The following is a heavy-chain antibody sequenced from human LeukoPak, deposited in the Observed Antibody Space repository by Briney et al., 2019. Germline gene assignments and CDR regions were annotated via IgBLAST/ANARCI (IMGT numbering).Heavy chain of an antibody. V-gene: IGHV4-4*07. CDR2: INTSGST. CDR3: ARDQRDYGGNSKKAFDI. CDR1: GGSISSYY. Sequence: SETLSLTCTVSGGSISSYYWSWIRQPAGKGLEWIGRINTSGSTTYNPSLKSRVTISVDTSKNQFSLKLSSVTAADTAVYYCARDQRDYGGNSKKAFDIWGQGTMVTVSS. D-gene: IGHD4-23*01. J-gene: IGHJ3*02.